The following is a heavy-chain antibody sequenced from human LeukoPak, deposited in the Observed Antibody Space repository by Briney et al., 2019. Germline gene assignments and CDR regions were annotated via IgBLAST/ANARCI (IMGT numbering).Heavy chain of an antibody. CDR3: VREAGYCASVCLKSNWFDP. CDR1: GFPFSNHA. Sequence: GGSLRLSCAASGFPFSNHAMSWVRQPPGKGLEWVSAISNGNTYYAGSVRGRFTISRDDSKNMVYLQMNSLRVEDTARYYCVREAGYCASVCLKSNWFDPWGQGTLVTVSS. CDR2: ISNGNT. J-gene: IGHJ5*02. D-gene: IGHD2-21*02. V-gene: IGHV3-23*01.